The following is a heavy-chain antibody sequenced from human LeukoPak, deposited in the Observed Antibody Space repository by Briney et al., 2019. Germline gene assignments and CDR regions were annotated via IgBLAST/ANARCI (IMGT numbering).Heavy chain of an antibody. CDR2: INPSGGTT. J-gene: IGHJ4*02. CDR1: GYTFTSYY. D-gene: IGHD5-18*01. Sequence: ASVKVSCKASGYTFTSYYVHWVRQGPGQGLEWMGIINPSGGTTSYAQKFQGRGTMTRDTSTSTVYMELSSLRSEDTAVYYCARGCGIQVWTPLFDYWGQGTLVAVSS. V-gene: IGHV1-46*01. CDR3: ARGCGIQVWTPLFDY.